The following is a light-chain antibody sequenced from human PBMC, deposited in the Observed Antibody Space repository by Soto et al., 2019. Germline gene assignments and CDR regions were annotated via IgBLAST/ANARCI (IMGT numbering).Light chain of an antibody. CDR1: QSVSSN. CDR2: GAS. V-gene: IGKV3-15*01. Sequence: EILMTQSPSTLSVSPWDRATFSFRASQSVSSNLAWYQQKPGKAPRLLIYGASSWDSGVPARFSGSGSGTDFTLTISRLEPEDFAIYYCQQYDSSLWTFGQGTKVDIK. CDR3: QQYDSSLWT. J-gene: IGKJ1*01.